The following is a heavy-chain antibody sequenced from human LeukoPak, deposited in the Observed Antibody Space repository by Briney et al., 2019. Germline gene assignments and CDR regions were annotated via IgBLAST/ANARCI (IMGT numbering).Heavy chain of an antibody. V-gene: IGHV4-4*02. Sequence: SGTLSLTCAVSGGSISSSNWWSWVRQPPGKGLEWIGEIYHSGSTNYNPSLKSRVTISVDKSKNQFSLKLSSVTAADTAVYYCARDQGLTGARDAFDIWGQGTMVTVSS. D-gene: IGHD1-20*01. CDR2: IYHSGST. CDR3: ARDQGLTGARDAFDI. J-gene: IGHJ3*02. CDR1: GGSISSSNW.